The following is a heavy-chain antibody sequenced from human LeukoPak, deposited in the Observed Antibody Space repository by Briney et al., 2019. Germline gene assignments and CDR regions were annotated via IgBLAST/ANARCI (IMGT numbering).Heavy chain of an antibody. CDR3: ARDTGGGSTFMDV. Sequence: ASVKVSCKASGYTFTGYYMHWVRHAPGQGLELMGWINPNSGGTNYAQRFQGRVTMTRDTSISTAYMELSRLRSDDTAVYYCARDTGGGSTFMDVWGQGTTVTVSS. J-gene: IGHJ6*02. V-gene: IGHV1-2*02. CDR1: GYTFTGYY. CDR2: INPNSGGT. D-gene: IGHD5/OR15-5a*01.